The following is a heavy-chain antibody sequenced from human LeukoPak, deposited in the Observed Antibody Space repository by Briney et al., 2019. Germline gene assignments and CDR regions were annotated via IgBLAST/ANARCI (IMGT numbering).Heavy chain of an antibody. J-gene: IGHJ6*03. V-gene: IGHV4-39*07. CDR2: IYYSGST. CDR1: GGSISSSSYY. D-gene: IGHD5-24*01. Sequence: SETLSITCTVSGGSISSSSYYWGWIRQPPGKGLEWIGSIYYSGSTYYHPSLKSRVNISVDTSKNQFSLKLSSVTAADTAVYYCAGDLGDGYSPSAVEVGYMDVWGKGTTVTVSS. CDR3: AGDLGDGYSPSAVEVGYMDV.